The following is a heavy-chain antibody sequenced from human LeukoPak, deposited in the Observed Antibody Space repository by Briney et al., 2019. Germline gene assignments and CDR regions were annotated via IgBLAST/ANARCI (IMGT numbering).Heavy chain of an antibody. CDR3: ARSTVVTPGDY. CDR1: GGSISSGGYY. V-gene: IGHV4-30-2*01. J-gene: IGHJ4*02. Sequence: SQTLSLTCTVSGGSISSGGYYWSWIRQPPGKGLEWIGYIYHSGSTYYNPSLKSRVTISVDRSKNQFSLKLSSVTAADTAVYYCARSTVVTPGDYWGQGTLVTVSS. CDR2: IYHSGST. D-gene: IGHD4-23*01.